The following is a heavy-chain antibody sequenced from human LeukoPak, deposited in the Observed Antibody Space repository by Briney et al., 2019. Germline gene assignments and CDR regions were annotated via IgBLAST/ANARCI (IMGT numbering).Heavy chain of an antibody. CDR3: ACTPISGGHTRSRFDY. CDR1: GGTFSSYA. V-gene: IGHV1-69*05. D-gene: IGHD2-15*01. Sequence: SVKVSCKASGGTFSSYAISWVRQAPGQGLELMGGITPIFGTANYAQKFQGRVTITTDESTSTAYMKLSSLRSEDTAVYYCACTPISGGHTRSRFDYWGQGTLVTVSS. J-gene: IGHJ4*02. CDR2: ITPIFGTA.